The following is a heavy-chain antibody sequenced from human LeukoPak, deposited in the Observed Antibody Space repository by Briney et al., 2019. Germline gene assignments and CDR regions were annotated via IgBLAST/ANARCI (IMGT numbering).Heavy chain of an antibody. J-gene: IGHJ4*02. Sequence: ASVKVSCKASGYTFTSYDINWVRQATGQGLEWMGWMNPNSGNTGYAQKFQGRVTMTRNTSISTAYMELSSLRSDDTAVYYCARGGSSGWWPDYWGQGTLVTVSS. D-gene: IGHD6-19*01. CDR2: MNPNSGNT. CDR3: ARGGSSGWWPDY. V-gene: IGHV1-8*01. CDR1: GYTFTSYD.